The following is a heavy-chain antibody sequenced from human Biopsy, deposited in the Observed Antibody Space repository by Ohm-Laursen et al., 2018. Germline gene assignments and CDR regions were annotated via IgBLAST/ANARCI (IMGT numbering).Heavy chain of an antibody. V-gene: IGHV4-59*01. CDR2: ISYTGYT. Sequence: GTLSLTCTVSRGSISSYYWSWIRQPPGKGLEWIGHISYTGYTSYNASLKSRVTISVDTSRNHFSLRLSSLTAADTAVYYCARGSNGFGGLYFPRWGQGTLLTVSS. D-gene: IGHD2/OR15-2a*01. J-gene: IGHJ4*02. CDR1: RGSISSYY. CDR3: ARGSNGFGGLYFPR.